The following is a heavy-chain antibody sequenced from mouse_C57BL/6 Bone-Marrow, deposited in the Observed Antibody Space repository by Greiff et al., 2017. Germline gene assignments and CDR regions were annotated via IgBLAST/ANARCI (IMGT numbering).Heavy chain of an antibody. CDR2: IDPENGDT. D-gene: IGHD2-3*01. Sequence: EVQLQQSGAELVRPGASVTLSCTASGFNITDDYMHWVKQRPEQGLEWIGWIDPENGDTEYASKFQGKATITADTSSNTAYLQLSSLTSEDTAVYYCTTLYDGDWGQGTTLTVSS. CDR3: TTLYDGD. V-gene: IGHV14-4*01. CDR1: GFNITDDY. J-gene: IGHJ2*01.